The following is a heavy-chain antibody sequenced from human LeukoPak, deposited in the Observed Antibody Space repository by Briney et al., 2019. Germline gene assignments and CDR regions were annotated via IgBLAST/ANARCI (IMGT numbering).Heavy chain of an antibody. V-gene: IGHV4-4*02. CDR3: ARVLYYGSGNYFDF. J-gene: IGHJ4*02. CDR2: IYHSGST. CDR1: GGSISSSDW. D-gene: IGHD3-10*01. Sequence: SETLSLTCAVSGGSISSSDWWSWVRQPPGKGLEWIGEIYHSGSTNYNPSLKSRVIMSVDKSKNQFSLKLNSVTAADTAVYYCARVLYYGSGNYFDFWGQGTLATVSS.